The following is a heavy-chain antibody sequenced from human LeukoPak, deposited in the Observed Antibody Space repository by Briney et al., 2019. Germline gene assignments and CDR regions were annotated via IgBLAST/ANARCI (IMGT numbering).Heavy chain of an antibody. CDR2: IYTSGST. CDR1: GCSISSYY. V-gene: IGHV4-4*07. D-gene: IGHD5-18*01. Sequence: PSETLSLTCTVSGCSISSYYGSWIRQPAGKGLEWIGRIYTSGSTNYNPSLKSRVTMSVDTSNNQFSLKLSSVTAADPAVYYCARAVDTAMVPFDWGQGTLVSVSS. CDR3: ARAVDTAMVPFD. J-gene: IGHJ4*02.